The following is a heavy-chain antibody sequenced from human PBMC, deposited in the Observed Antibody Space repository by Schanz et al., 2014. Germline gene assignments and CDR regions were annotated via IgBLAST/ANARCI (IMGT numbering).Heavy chain of an antibody. V-gene: IGHV4-59*01. J-gene: IGHJ4*02. CDR2: VFSNGAT. CDR3: ARAGQWFGHLD. CDR1: GGSISNNF. Sequence: QVQLQESGPGLVKPSGTLSLTCVVSGGSISNNFCNWIRQSPGKGLEWIGNVFSNGATKYNPSLQSRVTISVDTSQNQFSLKLTSVTAADTAVYFCARAGQWFGHLDWGQGTLVTVSS. D-gene: IGHD3-10*01.